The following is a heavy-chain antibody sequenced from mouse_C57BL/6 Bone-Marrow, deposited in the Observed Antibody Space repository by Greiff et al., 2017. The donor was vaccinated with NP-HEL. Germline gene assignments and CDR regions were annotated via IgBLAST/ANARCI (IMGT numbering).Heavy chain of an antibody. CDR3: TRATRYYFDY. CDR1: GFNIKDDY. D-gene: IGHD3-1*01. V-gene: IGHV14-4*01. J-gene: IGHJ2*01. Sequence: VQLQQSGAELVRPGASVKLSCTASGFNIKDDYMHWVKQRPEQVLEWIGWIDPENGDTEYASKFQGKATITADTSSNTAYLQLSSLTSEDTAVYYGTRATRYYFDYWGQGTTLTVSS. CDR2: IDPENGDT.